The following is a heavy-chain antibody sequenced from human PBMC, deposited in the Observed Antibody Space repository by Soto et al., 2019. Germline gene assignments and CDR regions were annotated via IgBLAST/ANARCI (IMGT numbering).Heavy chain of an antibody. Sequence: PGGSLRLSCAASGFTFDDYAMHWVRQAPGKGLEWVSGISWNSGSIGYADSVKGRFTISRDNAKNSLYLQMNSLRAEDTALYYCANLFQDYGDYREPYYYYYMDVWGKGTTVTVSS. J-gene: IGHJ6*03. D-gene: IGHD4-17*01. CDR3: ANLFQDYGDYREPYYYYYMDV. CDR2: ISWNSGSI. V-gene: IGHV3-9*01. CDR1: GFTFDDYA.